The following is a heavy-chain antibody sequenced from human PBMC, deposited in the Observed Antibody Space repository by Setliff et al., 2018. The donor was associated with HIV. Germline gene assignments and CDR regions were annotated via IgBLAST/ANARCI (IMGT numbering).Heavy chain of an antibody. D-gene: IGHD3-3*01. CDR1: GFTFSNYA. CDR2: ILSTGERT. Sequence: PGGSLRLSCAASGFTFSNYAMSWVRQAPGEGLEWVSAILSTGERTSYADSVKGRFTISRDNSKKTAYLQMNSLRDEDTAVYYCVKDVLKFWSGSGALDFWGPGTLVTVSS. CDR3: VKDVLKFWSGSGALDF. V-gene: IGHV3-23*01. J-gene: IGHJ4*02.